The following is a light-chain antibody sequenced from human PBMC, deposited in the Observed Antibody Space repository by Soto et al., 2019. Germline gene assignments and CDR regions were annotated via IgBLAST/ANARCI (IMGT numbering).Light chain of an antibody. Sequence: EVVMTHSPATVSVSPGEGVTLSCTASQTMSNDLAWYQQKPGQAPRLLIYGASTRATGVPARFSGGGSGTEFTLTISSLQSEDFAFYYCQQNNKWPPVTFGGGTKVEIK. CDR2: GAS. CDR3: QQNNKWPPVT. CDR1: QTMSND. V-gene: IGKV3-15*01. J-gene: IGKJ4*01.